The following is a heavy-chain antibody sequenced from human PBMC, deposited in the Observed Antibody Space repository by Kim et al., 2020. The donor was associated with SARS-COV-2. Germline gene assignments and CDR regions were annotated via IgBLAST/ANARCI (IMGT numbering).Heavy chain of an antibody. D-gene: IGHD4-17*01. CDR1: GFTFSSYA. CDR3: AKALTTVTQYYYYYYGMDV. Sequence: GGSLRLSCAASGFTFSSYAMSWVRQAPGKGLEWVSAISGSGGSTYYADSVKGRFTISRDNSKNTLYLQMNSLRAEDTAVYYCAKALTTVTQYYYYYYGMDVWGQGTTVTVSS. CDR2: ISGSGGST. V-gene: IGHV3-23*01. J-gene: IGHJ6*02.